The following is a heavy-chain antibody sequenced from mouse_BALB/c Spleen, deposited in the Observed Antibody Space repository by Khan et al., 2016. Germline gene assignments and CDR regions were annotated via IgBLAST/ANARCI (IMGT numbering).Heavy chain of an antibody. CDR1: GYTFTDYV. J-gene: IGHJ4*01. D-gene: IGHD3-1*01. CDR2: INPGSNSI. CDR3: ARSGSLSYYTLDY. V-gene: IGHV1-77*01. Sequence: QVQLQQSGPELVKPGASVNMSCKASGYTFTDYVIGWVKQRTGQGLEWIGEINPGSNSIYYNEKFKDKATLTADKSSSTAYLQLSSLTSEASAVYFGARSGSLSYYTLDYWGQGTSVTVSS.